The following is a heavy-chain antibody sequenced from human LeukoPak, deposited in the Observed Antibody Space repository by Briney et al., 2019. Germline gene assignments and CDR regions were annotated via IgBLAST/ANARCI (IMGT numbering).Heavy chain of an antibody. V-gene: IGHV3-48*03. CDR2: ISSSGSTI. CDR1: GFTFSSYE. Sequence: GSLILSCAASGFTFSSYEMNWGRQAPGEGLEGVSYISSSGSTIYYADSVKGRFTISRDNAKNSLYLQMNSLRAEDTAVYYCAREDDYSYFDYWGQGTLVTVSS. CDR3: AREDDYSYFDY. J-gene: IGHJ4*02. D-gene: IGHD4-11*01.